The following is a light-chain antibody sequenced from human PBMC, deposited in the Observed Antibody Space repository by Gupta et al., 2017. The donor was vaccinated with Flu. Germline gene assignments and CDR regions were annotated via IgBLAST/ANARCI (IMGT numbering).Light chain of an antibody. CDR2: AAS. Sequence: DIQLTQSPSTLSASVGDRVTITCRPSQSINNNLDWYQQKPGKPPKVLIYAASTWDSGVPSRFTGGGSGTEFTLTISRLQPEDSATYYCQQNCSSAYTFGRGTKLEIQ. CDR3: QQNCSSAYT. CDR1: QSINNN. V-gene: IGKV1-39*01. J-gene: IGKJ2*01.